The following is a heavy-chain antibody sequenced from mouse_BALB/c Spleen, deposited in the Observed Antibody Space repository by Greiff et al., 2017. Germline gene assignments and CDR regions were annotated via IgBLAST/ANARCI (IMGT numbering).Heavy chain of an antibody. J-gene: IGHJ2*01. V-gene: IGHV1-9*01. D-gene: IGHD2-2*01. CDR2: ILPGSGST. CDR3: ARKGGYYGYDGAEGYFDY. CDR1: GYTFSSYW. Sequence: QVQLQQSGAELMKPGASVKISCKATGYTFSSYWIEWVKQRPGHGLEWIGEILPGSGSTNYNEKFKGKATFTADTSSNTAYMQLSSLTSEDSAVYYCARKGGYYGYDGAEGYFDYWGQGTTRTVSS.